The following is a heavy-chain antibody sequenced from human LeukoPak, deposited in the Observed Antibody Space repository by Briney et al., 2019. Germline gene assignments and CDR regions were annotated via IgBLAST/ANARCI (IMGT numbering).Heavy chain of an antibody. D-gene: IGHD6-19*01. Sequence: RPSQTLSLTCTVSGGSISSGSYSWTWIRQPAGKGLEWIGHLYTSGTTSYNPSLQSRVTISADTSKHQFSLRLTSVTAADTAVYYCARAGGSDGWYGTIDSWGQGTLVTVSS. J-gene: IGHJ4*02. CDR1: GGSISSGSYS. CDR3: ARAGGSDGWYGTIDS. V-gene: IGHV4-61*09. CDR2: LYTSGTT.